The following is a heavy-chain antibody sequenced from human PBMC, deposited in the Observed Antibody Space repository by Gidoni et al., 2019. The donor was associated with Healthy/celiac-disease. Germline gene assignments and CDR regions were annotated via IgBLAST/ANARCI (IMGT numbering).Heavy chain of an antibody. D-gene: IGHD2-8*01. Sequence: QVQLVQSGAEVKKPGASVKVSCKASGYTFTSYGISWVRQAPGQGLEWMGWISAYNGNTNYAQKLQGRVTMTTDISTSTAYMELRSLRSDDTAVYYCATTADGVNYYYYGMDVWGQGTTVTVSS. V-gene: IGHV1-18*01. CDR2: ISAYNGNT. CDR1: GYTFTSYG. CDR3: ATTADGVNYYYYGMDV. J-gene: IGHJ6*02.